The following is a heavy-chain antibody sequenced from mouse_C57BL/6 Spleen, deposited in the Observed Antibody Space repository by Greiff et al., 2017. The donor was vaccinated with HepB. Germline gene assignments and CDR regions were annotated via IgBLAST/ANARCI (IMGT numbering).Heavy chain of an antibody. D-gene: IGHD2-4*01. CDR2: ISYDGSN. Sequence: EVQLQESGPGLVKPSQSLSLTCSVTGYSITSGYYWNWIRQFPGNKLEWMGYISYDGSNNYNPSLKNRISITRDTSKNQFFLKLNSVTTEDTATYYCARVYDYDAWFAYWGQGTLVTVSA. CDR1: GYSITSGYY. J-gene: IGHJ3*01. CDR3: ARVYDYDAWFAY. V-gene: IGHV3-6*01.